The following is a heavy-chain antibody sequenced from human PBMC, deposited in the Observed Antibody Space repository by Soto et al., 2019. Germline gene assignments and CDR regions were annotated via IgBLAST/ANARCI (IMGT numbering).Heavy chain of an antibody. CDR2: IDPSDSQT. Sequence: GESLKISCKGSGYSFAGYWITWVRQKPGKGLEWMGRIDPSDSQTYYSPSFRGHVTISVTKSITTVFLQWSSPRASDTAMYYCARQIYDSDTGPNFQYYFDSWGQGTPVTVSS. D-gene: IGHD3-22*01. CDR1: GYSFAGYW. CDR3: ARQIYDSDTGPNFQYYFDS. V-gene: IGHV5-10-1*01. J-gene: IGHJ4*02.